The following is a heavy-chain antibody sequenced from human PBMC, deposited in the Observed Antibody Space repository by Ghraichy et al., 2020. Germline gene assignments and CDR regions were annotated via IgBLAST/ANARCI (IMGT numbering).Heavy chain of an antibody. Sequence: SETLSLTCAVYGGSFSGYYWSWIRQPPGKGLEWIGEINHSGSTNYNPSLKSRVTISVDTSKNQFSLKLSSVTAADTAVYYCARGWGYSSSWYVRWDYDPWGQGTLVTVSS. CDR2: INHSGST. CDR3: ARGWGYSSSWYVRWDYDP. CDR1: GGSFSGYY. D-gene: IGHD6-13*01. J-gene: IGHJ5*02. V-gene: IGHV4-34*01.